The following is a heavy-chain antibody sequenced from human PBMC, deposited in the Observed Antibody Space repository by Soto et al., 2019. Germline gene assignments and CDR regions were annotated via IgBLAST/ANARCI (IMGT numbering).Heavy chain of an antibody. V-gene: IGHV1-46*01. Sequence: QVQLVQSGAESKTPGASVKVSCKASQYNFTNYCVHWVRQAPGQGLEWMGVINPSGGSTKYAHRFRGKVTMTRDTSTNTVYMHLRSLRPEDTAVYFCARALYDTDSVPVGAESRYYVMDVWGRGTTVTVSS. CDR2: INPSGGST. CDR1: QYNFTNYC. D-gene: IGHD3-22*01. J-gene: IGHJ6*02. CDR3: ARALYDTDSVPVGAESRYYVMDV.